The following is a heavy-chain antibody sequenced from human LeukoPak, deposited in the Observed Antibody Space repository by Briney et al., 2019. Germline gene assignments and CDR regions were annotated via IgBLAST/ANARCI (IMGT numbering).Heavy chain of an antibody. J-gene: IGHJ4*02. V-gene: IGHV3-23*01. Sequence: GGSLRLSCAASGFTFTSYAMSWVRQAPGKGLEWVTLISGSGGSTYYADSVKGRFTISRDNSKNTLSLQMSSLRAEDTAVYYCAKRGYSSGWQFDYWGQGTLVTVSS. D-gene: IGHD6-19*01. CDR3: AKRGYSSGWQFDY. CDR1: GFTFTSYA. CDR2: ISGSGGST.